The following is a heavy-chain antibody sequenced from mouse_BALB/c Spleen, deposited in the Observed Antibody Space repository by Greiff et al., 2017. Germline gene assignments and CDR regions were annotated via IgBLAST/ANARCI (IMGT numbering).Heavy chain of an antibody. V-gene: IGHV1-7*01. CDR1: GYTFTSYW. Sequence: QVQLQQSGAELAKPGASVKMSCKASGYTFTSYWMHWVKQRPGQGLEWIGYINPSTGYTEYNQKFKDKATLTADKSSSTAYMQLSSLTSEDSAVYYCARGSYGSSYAWFAYWGQGTLVTVSA. CDR2: INPSTGYT. CDR3: ARGSYGSSYAWFAY. J-gene: IGHJ3*01. D-gene: IGHD1-1*01.